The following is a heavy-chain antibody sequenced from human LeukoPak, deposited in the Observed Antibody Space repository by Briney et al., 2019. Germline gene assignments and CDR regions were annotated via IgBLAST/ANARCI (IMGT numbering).Heavy chain of an antibody. CDR3: ARVGITIFGGFYGMDV. CDR1: GYTFTAYY. V-gene: IGHV1-2*02. D-gene: IGHD3-3*01. J-gene: IGHJ6*04. Sequence: ASVKVPCKASGYTFTAYYMYWVRQAPGQRLEWMGWINPNSGGTNYAQNFHGRVTMTRDTSISTAYMELSRLRSDDTAVYYCARVGITIFGGFYGMDVWGEGTTVTVSS. CDR2: INPNSGGT.